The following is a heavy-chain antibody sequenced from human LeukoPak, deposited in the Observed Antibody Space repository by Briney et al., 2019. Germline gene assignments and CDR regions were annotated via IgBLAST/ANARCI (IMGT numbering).Heavy chain of an antibody. Sequence: GRSLRLSCAASGFTFSSYGMHWVRQAPGKGLEWVAVISYDGSNKYYADSVKGRFTISRDNSKNTLYLQMNSLRAEDTAVYYCAKVKYSSGWFYYFDYWGQGTLVTVSS. CDR3: AKVKYSSGWFYYFDY. CDR1: GFTFSSYG. V-gene: IGHV3-30*18. J-gene: IGHJ4*02. D-gene: IGHD6-19*01. CDR2: ISYDGSNK.